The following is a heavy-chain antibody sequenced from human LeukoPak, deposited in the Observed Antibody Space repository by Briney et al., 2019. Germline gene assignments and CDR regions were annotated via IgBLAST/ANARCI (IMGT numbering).Heavy chain of an antibody. CDR2: IKSKTDGGTP. D-gene: IGHD4-17*01. J-gene: IGHJ6*02. Sequence: PGGSLRLSCAASGFTFSNAWMNWVRQAPGKGLEWVGRIKSKTDGGTPDYAAPVKGRFTISRDDSQNTLYLQMNSLTTEDTAVYYCTTASDYGNYYYGMDVWGQGITVTVSS. CDR1: GFTFSNAW. V-gene: IGHV3-15*01. CDR3: TTASDYGNYYYGMDV.